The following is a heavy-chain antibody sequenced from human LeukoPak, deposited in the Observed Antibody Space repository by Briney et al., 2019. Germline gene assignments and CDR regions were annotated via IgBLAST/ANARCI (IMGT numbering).Heavy chain of an antibody. J-gene: IGHJ4*02. CDR1: GGSFSGYY. CDR3: ARRVYDSSGYAFWD. V-gene: IGHV4-34*01. CDR2: INHSGST. D-gene: IGHD3-22*01. Sequence: PSETLSLTCAVYGGSFSGYYWSWIRQPPGKGLEWIGEINHSGSTNYNPSLKSRVTISVDTSKNQFSLKLSSATAADTAVYYCARRVYDSSGYAFWDWGQGTLVTVSS.